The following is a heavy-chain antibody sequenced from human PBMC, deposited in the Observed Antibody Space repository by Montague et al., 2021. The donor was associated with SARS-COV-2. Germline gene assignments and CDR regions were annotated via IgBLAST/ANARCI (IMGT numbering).Heavy chain of an antibody. Sequence: SETLSLTCTVSGGSVSSGSYFWNWIRQPPGKGLEWIGYKYYSGSTNYNPSLKSRVTISVDKSKNQFSLKLTSVTAADTAVYYCARHAPFSDNYRRYPFNFDFWGQGTLVTVSS. CDR3: ARHAPFSDNYRRYPFNFDF. CDR2: KYYSGST. V-gene: IGHV4-61*01. CDR1: GGSVSSGSYF. J-gene: IGHJ4*02. D-gene: IGHD1-1*01.